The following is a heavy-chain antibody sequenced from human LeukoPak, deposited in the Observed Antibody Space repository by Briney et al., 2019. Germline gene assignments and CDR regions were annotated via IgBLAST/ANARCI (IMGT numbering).Heavy chain of an antibody. CDR3: AWISWELLPPDY. D-gene: IGHD1-26*01. CDR2: IYSGGST. Sequence: GGSLRLSCAASGLTVSSNYMSWVRQAPGKGLEWVSVIYSGGSTYYVDSVKGRFTISRDNSKNTVYLQMNSLRPEDTAVYYCAWISWELLPPDYWAQGPLVTVPS. V-gene: IGHV3-53*01. CDR1: GLTVSSNY. J-gene: IGHJ4*02.